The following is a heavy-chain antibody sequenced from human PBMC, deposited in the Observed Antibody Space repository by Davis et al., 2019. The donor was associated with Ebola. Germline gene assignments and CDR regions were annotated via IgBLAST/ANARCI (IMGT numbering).Heavy chain of an antibody. D-gene: IGHD4-23*01. V-gene: IGHV4-38-2*02. CDR3: ARVVPRWLYYFDY. CDR1: GYSISSGYY. CDR2: IYHSGST. J-gene: IGHJ4*02. Sequence: PSETLSLTCTVSGYSISSGYYWGWIRQPPGKGLEWIGSIYHSGSTYYNPSLKSRVTISVDTSKNQFSLKLSSVTAADTAVYYCARVVPRWLYYFDYWGQGTLVTVSS.